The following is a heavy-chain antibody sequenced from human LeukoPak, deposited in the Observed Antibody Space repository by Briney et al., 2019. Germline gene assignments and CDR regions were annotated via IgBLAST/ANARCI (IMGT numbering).Heavy chain of an antibody. V-gene: IGHV4-34*01. D-gene: IGHD6-6*01. CDR1: GGSFSGYY. CDR3: ARGDEVAARPSTRWFDP. CDR2: INHSGST. J-gene: IGHJ5*02. Sequence: SETLSLTCAVYGGSFSGYYWSWIRQPPGKGLEWIGEINHSGSTNYNPSLKSRVTISVDTSKNQFSLKLSSVTAADTAVYYCARGDEVAARPSTRWFDPWGQGTLVTVSS.